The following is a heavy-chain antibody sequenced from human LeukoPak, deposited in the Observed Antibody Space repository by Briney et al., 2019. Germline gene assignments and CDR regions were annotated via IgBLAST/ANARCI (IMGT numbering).Heavy chain of an antibody. CDR1: GFTFSSYA. CDR3: AKDHDALVPAAQFDY. J-gene: IGHJ4*02. CDR2: ISGSGGRT. D-gene: IGHD2-2*01. V-gene: IGHV3-23*01. Sequence: GGSLRLSCAASGFTFSSYAMSWVRQAPGKGLEWVSTISGSGGRTYYADSVKGRFTISRDNSNNTLSLQVTSLRAGDTAVYYCAKDHDALVPAAQFDYWGQGTLVTVSS.